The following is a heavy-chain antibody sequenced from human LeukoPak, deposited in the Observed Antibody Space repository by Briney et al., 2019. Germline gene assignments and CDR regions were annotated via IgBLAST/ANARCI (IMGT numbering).Heavy chain of an antibody. D-gene: IGHD6-19*01. CDR1: GFTFSSNA. Sequence: GGSLRLSCAASGFTFSSNAMSWVRQAPGKGLEWVSAISGSDDNTYYADSVKGRFTISRDNSKNTLYLQMNSLRAEDTAVYYCATHQYSSGWYLNYWGQGTLVTVSS. CDR2: ISGSDDNT. CDR3: ATHQYSSGWYLNY. J-gene: IGHJ4*02. V-gene: IGHV3-23*01.